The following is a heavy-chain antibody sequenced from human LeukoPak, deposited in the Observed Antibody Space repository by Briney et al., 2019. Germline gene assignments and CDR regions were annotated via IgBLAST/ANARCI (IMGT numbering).Heavy chain of an antibody. D-gene: IGHD3-22*01. Sequence: SETLSLTCTVSGGSISSSSYYWGWIRQPPGKGLEWIGSIYYSGSTYYNPSLKSRVTISVDTSKNQFSLKLSSVTAADTAVYYCARVVITRGFDYWGQGTLVTVSS. V-gene: IGHV4-39*01. CDR3: ARVVITRGFDY. CDR1: GGSISSSSYY. J-gene: IGHJ4*02. CDR2: IYYSGST.